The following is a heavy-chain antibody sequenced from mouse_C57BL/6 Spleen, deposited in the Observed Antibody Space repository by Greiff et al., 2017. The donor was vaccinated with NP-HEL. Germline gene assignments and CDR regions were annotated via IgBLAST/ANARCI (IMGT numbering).Heavy chain of an antibody. CDR1: GFTFSDYY. V-gene: IGHV5-16*01. D-gene: IGHD2-3*01. CDR2: INYDGSST. CDR3: ARIYDGYYDFDY. J-gene: IGHJ2*01. Sequence: EVHLVESEGGLVQPGSSMKLSCTASGFTFSDYYMAWVRQVPEKGLEWVANINYDGSSTYYLDSLKSRFIISRDNAKNILYLQMSSLKSEDTATYYCARIYDGYYDFDYWGQGTTLTVSS.